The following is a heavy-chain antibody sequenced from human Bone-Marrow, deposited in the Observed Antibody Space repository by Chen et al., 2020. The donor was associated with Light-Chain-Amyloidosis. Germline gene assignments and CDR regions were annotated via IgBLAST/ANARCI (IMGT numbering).Heavy chain of an antibody. Sequence: VQLVESGGGLIQPGHSLRLTCTTSGFNLGDIPMRWFRQSPGKGLEWVGCIRSNAVGAMTELVASVDGRVCMYRDESRGVFYLEMNSLKIEDTGMYFCARWYGYGPWGQGTLVTVSS. J-gene: IGHJ5*02. D-gene: IGHD5-12*01. V-gene: IGHV3-49*03. CDR1: GFNLGDIP. CDR2: IRSNAVGAMT. CDR3: ARWYGYGP.